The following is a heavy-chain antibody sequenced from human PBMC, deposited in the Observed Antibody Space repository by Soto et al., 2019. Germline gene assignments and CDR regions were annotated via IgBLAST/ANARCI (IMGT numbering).Heavy chain of an antibody. J-gene: IGHJ5*02. CDR2: IISILGIA. CDR1: GGTFSSYT. CDR3: ARDSCSGGSCYLGNWFDP. V-gene: IGHV1-69*08. Sequence: QVQLVQSGAEVKKPGSSVKVSCKASGGTFSSYTISWVRQAPGQGLEWLGRIISILGIANYAQKFQGRVTTTADKSTSTAYMELSSLRSEDTAVYYCARDSCSGGSCYLGNWFDPWGQGTLVTVSS. D-gene: IGHD2-15*01.